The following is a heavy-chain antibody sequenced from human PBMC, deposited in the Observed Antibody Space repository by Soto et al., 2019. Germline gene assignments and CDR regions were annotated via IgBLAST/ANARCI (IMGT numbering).Heavy chain of an antibody. V-gene: IGHV1-24*01. Sequence: ASVKVSCKVSGSTLTELSMHWVRQAPGKGLEWMGGFDPEDGETIYAQKFQGRVTMTEDTSTDTAYMELSSLRSEDTAVYYCATDGYYDSSGYYYGLYYWGQGTMVTVSS. CDR2: FDPEDGET. CDR1: GSTLTELS. CDR3: ATDGYYDSSGYYYGLYY. J-gene: IGHJ4*03. D-gene: IGHD3-22*01.